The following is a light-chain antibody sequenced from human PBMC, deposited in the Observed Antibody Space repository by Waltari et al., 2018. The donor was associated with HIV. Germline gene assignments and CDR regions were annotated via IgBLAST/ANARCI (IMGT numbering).Light chain of an antibody. J-gene: IGLJ2*01. CDR2: EVS. V-gene: IGLV2-23*02. CDR1: SSDFGSYNL. CDR3: CSYAGSSTLV. Sequence: QSALTQPASVSGSPGQSITISCTGTSSDFGSYNLVSWYQQHPGKAPKLMIYEVSKRPSGVSNRFSGSKSGNTASLTISGLQAEDEAYYYCCSYAGSSTLVFGGGTKLTVL.